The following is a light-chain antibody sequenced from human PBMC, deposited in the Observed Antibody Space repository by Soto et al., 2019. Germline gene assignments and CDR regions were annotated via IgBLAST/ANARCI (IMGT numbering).Light chain of an antibody. CDR2: EDN. CDR3: QSSDSSGWV. CDR1: SGSIASNY. Sequence: NFMLTQPHSVSESPGKTVSISCTRSSGSIASNYVQWYQQRPGSAPTTVIYEDNQRPSGVPDRFSGSIDSSSNSAYLYISGLKTEDESDYYCQSSDSSGWVFGGGTKLTVL. V-gene: IGLV6-57*04. J-gene: IGLJ3*02.